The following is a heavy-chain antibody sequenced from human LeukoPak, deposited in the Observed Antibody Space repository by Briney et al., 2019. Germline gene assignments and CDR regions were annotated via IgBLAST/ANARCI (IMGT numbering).Heavy chain of an antibody. CDR1: GGTFSSYA. Sequence: SVKVSCKASGGTFSSYAISWVRQAPGQGLEWMGGIIPIFGTANYAQKFQGRVTITADKSTSTAYMELSSLRSEDTAVYCCARGGYSAGSWYLFHYFDYWGQGTLVTVSS. J-gene: IGHJ4*02. CDR2: IIPIFGTA. V-gene: IGHV1-69*06. CDR3: ARGGYSAGSWYLFHYFDY. D-gene: IGHD6-13*01.